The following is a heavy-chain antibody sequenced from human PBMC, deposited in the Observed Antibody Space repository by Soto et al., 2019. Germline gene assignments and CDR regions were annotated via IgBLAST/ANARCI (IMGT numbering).Heavy chain of an antibody. CDR3: ARGLAPGFWFDP. CDR1: GGSFSGYY. CDR2: IYYSGST. J-gene: IGHJ5*02. Sequence: SETLSLTCAVYGGSFSGYYWSWIRQPPGKGLEWIGYIYYSGSTNYNPSLKSRVTISVDTSKNQFSLKLSSVTAADTAVYYCARGLAPGFWFDPWGQGTLVTVSS. V-gene: IGHV4-59*01.